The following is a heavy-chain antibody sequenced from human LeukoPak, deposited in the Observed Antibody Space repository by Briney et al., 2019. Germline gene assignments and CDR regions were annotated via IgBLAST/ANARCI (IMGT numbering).Heavy chain of an antibody. CDR1: GYTFTSYA. D-gene: IGHD3-3*01. Sequence: ASVKVSCKASGYTFTSYAMNWVRQAPGQGLEWMGGIIPIFGTANYAQKFQGRVTITADESTSTAYMELSSLRSEDTAVYYCARGWPPSPFGVVMSRVRPFDPWGQGTLVTVSS. J-gene: IGHJ5*02. CDR2: IIPIFGTA. CDR3: ARGWPPSPFGVVMSRVRPFDP. V-gene: IGHV1-69*13.